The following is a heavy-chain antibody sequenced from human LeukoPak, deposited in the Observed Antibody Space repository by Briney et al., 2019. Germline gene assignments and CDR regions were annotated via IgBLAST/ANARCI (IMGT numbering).Heavy chain of an antibody. Sequence: GGSLRLSCAASGFTFSGFGWHWVRQAPGKGLEWVAVISYDGSNKYYADSVKGRFTISRDNSKNTLYLQMNSLRAEDTAVYYCAKDIGNWDFDYWGQGTLVTVSS. CDR3: AKDIGNWDFDY. J-gene: IGHJ4*02. CDR1: GFTFSGFG. CDR2: ISYDGSNK. D-gene: IGHD7-27*01. V-gene: IGHV3-30*18.